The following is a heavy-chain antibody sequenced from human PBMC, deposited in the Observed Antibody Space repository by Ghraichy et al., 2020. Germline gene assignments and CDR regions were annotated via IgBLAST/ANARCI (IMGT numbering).Heavy chain of an antibody. J-gene: IGHJ4*02. CDR2: INSVGSST. CDR1: GFTFSTYW. V-gene: IGHV3-74*01. CDR3: ARALSSSWSLADY. D-gene: IGHD6-13*01. Sequence: GGSLRLSCAASGFTFSTYWMHWVRQVPGKGLVWVSRINSVGSSTSYVDSVKGRFTVSRDNAKNTLYLQMNSLRAEDTAVYYCARALSSSWSLADYWGQGTLVTVAS.